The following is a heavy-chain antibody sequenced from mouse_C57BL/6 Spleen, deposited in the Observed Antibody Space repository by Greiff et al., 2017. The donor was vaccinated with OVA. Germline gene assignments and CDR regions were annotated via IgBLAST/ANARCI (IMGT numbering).Heavy chain of an antibody. Sequence: QVQLKESGAELVRPGASVTLSCKASGYTFTDYEMHWVKQTPVHGLEWIGAIDPETGGTAYNQKFKGKAILTADKSSSTAYMELRSLTSEDSAVYYCTRWGYYGSSRYFDYWGQGTTLTVSS. V-gene: IGHV1-15*01. D-gene: IGHD1-1*01. CDR2: IDPETGGT. CDR1: GYTFTDYE. CDR3: TRWGYYGSSRYFDY. J-gene: IGHJ2*01.